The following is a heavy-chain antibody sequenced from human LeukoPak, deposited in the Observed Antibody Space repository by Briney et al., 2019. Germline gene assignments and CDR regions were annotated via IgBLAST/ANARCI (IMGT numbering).Heavy chain of an antibody. CDR2: ISGSGGST. J-gene: IGHJ5*02. V-gene: IGHV3-23*01. D-gene: IGHD3-9*01. CDR3: AKDQGLRYFDWFFWFDP. Sequence: PGGSLRLSCAASGFTFSSYAMSWVRQAPGKGLEWVSAISGSGGSTYYADSVKGRFTISRDNSKNTLYLQMNSLRAEDTAVYYCAKDQGLRYFDWFFWFDPWGQGTLVTVSS. CDR1: GFTFSSYA.